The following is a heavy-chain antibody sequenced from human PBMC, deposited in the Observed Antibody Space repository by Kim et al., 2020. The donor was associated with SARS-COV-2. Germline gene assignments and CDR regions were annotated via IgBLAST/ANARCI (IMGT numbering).Heavy chain of an antibody. V-gene: IGHV1-18*01. D-gene: IGHD1-26*01. Sequence: ASVKVSCKASGYTFSSYGISWVRQAPGQGLEWMGWISAYNGNTNYAQKFQGRVTMTTDTSTSTAYMALKSLGSDDTAVYFCARDLGINSAYYFDYWGQGTLGTVS. CDR3: ARDLGINSAYYFDY. CDR1: GYTFSSYG. CDR2: ISAYNGNT. J-gene: IGHJ4*02.